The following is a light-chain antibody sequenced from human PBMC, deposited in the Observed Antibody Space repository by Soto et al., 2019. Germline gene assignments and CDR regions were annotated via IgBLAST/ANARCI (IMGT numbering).Light chain of an antibody. J-gene: IGKJ1*01. Sequence: EIVLAQSPGTLSLSPGGRAALSRRASQSVSSNYLAWYQQKPGQAPRPLIYDASSRAPGIPDRFSGSGSGTDFALTISRLEPEDFAVYYCQQYGTSTGTFGQGTKVDIK. CDR3: QQYGTSTGT. CDR2: DAS. V-gene: IGKV3-20*01. CDR1: QSVSSNY.